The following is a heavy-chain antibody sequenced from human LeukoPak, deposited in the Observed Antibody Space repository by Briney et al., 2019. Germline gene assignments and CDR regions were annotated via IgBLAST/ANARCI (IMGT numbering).Heavy chain of an antibody. J-gene: IGHJ4*02. CDR3: ARDQYYDSSGYYFD. CDR1: GYTLTSYG. D-gene: IGHD3-22*01. Sequence: ASVKVSFKSSGYTLTSYGISWVRQAPGQGLEWVGWISAYNGNTNYAQKLQGRGTMTTDTSTSTAYMKLRSLRSEDTAVYYCARDQYYDSSGYYFDWGQGTLVTVSS. CDR2: ISAYNGNT. V-gene: IGHV1-18*01.